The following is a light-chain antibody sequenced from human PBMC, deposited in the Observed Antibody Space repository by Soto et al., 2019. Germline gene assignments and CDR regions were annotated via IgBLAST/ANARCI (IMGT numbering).Light chain of an antibody. CDR3: QHYNDYSRI. CDR1: QSISSS. V-gene: IGKV1-5*03. J-gene: IGKJ1*01. Sequence: DIQMTQSPSTLSASIGDRVTITSRASQSISSSLAWYQQKPGKAPKLLIYMASNLQSGVPSRFSGSGSGTEFTLTISSLQPDDFATYYCQHYNDYSRIFGQGTKVEI. CDR2: MAS.